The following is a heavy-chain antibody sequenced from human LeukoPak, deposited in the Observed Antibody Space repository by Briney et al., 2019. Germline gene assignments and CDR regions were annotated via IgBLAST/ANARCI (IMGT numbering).Heavy chain of an antibody. D-gene: IGHD2-2*01. J-gene: IGHJ6*03. Sequence: ASAKVSCKPSGGTFSSYAISWVRQAPGQGLEWMGGIIPIFGTANYAQKFQGRVTITADESTSTAYMELSNLRSEDTAVHYCARVPIGYCSSTSCYVYYYYMDVWGKGTTVTVSS. CDR3: ARVPIGYCSSTSCYVYYYYMDV. CDR2: IIPIFGTA. V-gene: IGHV1-69*13. CDR1: GGTFSSYA.